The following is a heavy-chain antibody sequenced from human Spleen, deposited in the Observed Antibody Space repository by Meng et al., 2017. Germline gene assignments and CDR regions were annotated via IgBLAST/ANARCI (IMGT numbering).Heavy chain of an antibody. CDR3: ARDGGQVVADAFDI. V-gene: IGHV4-34*01. D-gene: IGHD2-15*01. CDR1: GGSFSGYY. J-gene: IGHJ3*02. CDR2: INHSGST. Sequence: SETLSLTCAVYGGSFSGYYWSWIRQPPGKGLEWIGEINHSGSTNYNPSLKSRVTISVDTSKNQFSLKLSSVTAADPAVYYCARDGGQVVADAFDIWGQGTMVTVSS.